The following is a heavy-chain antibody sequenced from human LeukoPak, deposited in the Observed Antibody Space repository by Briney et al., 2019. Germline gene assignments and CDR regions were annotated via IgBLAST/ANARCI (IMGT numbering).Heavy chain of an antibody. CDR3: ARSLGATHQDFDY. CDR1: GGSISSSSCY. CDR2: IYYSGST. Sequence: SETLSLTCTVSGGSISSSSCYLGWIRQPPGKGLEWIGSIYYSGSTYYNPSLKSRVTISVDTSKNQFSLKLSSVTAADTAVYYCARSLGATHQDFDYWGQGTLVTVSS. D-gene: IGHD1-26*01. V-gene: IGHV4-39*01. J-gene: IGHJ4*02.